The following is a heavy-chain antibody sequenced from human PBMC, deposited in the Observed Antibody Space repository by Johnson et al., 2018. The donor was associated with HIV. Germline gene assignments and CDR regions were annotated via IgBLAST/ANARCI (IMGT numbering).Heavy chain of an antibody. J-gene: IGHJ3*02. CDR1: GITFSRYG. D-gene: IGHD3-3*01. CDR3: ARDPLAYDNFWSGSLHAFDI. V-gene: IGHV3-30*03. CDR2: ISFDGSKE. Sequence: QVQLVESGGGVVQPGRSLRLSCAAFGITFSRYGMHWVRQAPGKGLEWVAVISFDGSKEYYADSVKGRFTISRDNAKNSLFLQMNSLRTEDTAVYYCARDPLAYDNFWSGSLHAFDIWGQGTKVTVSS.